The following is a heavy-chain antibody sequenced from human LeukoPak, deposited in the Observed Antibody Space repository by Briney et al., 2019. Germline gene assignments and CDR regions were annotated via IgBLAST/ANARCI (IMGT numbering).Heavy chain of an antibody. V-gene: IGHV4-61*02. CDR2: IYTSGST. D-gene: IGHD3-16*01. J-gene: IGHJ4*02. CDR3: TRGAGWLIDY. CDR1: GVSISSGSYY. Sequence: PSQTLSLTCTVSGVSISSGSYYWSWIRQPAGKGLEWIGRIYTSGSTNYNPSLKSRVTISVDTSKNQFSLKLNSLTTADTAVYYCTRGAGWLIDYWGQGILVTVSS.